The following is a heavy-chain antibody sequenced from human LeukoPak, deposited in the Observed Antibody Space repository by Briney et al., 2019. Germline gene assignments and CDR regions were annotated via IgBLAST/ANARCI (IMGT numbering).Heavy chain of an antibody. CDR2: IYYSGST. CDR3: ARPLWWAGYFDL. CDR1: GGSISSSSYY. D-gene: IGHD2-21*01. J-gene: IGHJ2*01. Sequence: KPSETLSLTCTVSGGSISSSSYYWGWIRQPPGKGLEWIGSIYYSGSTYYNPSLKSRVTISVDTSKNQFSLKLSSVTAADTAVYYCARPLWWAGYFDLRGRGTLVTVSS. V-gene: IGHV4-39*01.